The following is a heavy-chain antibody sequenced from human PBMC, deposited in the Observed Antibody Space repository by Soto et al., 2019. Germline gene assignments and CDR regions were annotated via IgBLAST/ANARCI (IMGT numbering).Heavy chain of an antibody. J-gene: IGHJ4*02. CDR2: IYYSGST. V-gene: IGHV4-31*03. CDR3: ARERGYYYDSSGYYFDY. CDR1: GGTISSGGYY. Sequence: SETLSLTYTVSGGTISSGGYYWSWIRQHPGKGLEWIGYIYYSGSTYYNPSLKSRVTISVDTSKNQFSLKLSSVTAADTAVYYCARERGYYYDSSGYYFDYWGQGTLVTVSS. D-gene: IGHD3-22*01.